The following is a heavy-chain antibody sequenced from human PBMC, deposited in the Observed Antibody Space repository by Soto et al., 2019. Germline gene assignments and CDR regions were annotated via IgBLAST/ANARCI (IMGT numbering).Heavy chain of an antibody. CDR1: GFTFSSYD. Sequence: EVQLVESGGGLVQPGGSLRLSCAASGFTFSSYDMHWVRQATGKGLEWVSAIGTAGDTYYPGSVKGRFIISRENAKNSLYLQMNSLRAEDTAVYYCAANPWGELGFDYWGQGTLVTVSS. V-gene: IGHV3-13*01. D-gene: IGHD3-16*01. CDR2: IGTAGDT. CDR3: AANPWGELGFDY. J-gene: IGHJ4*02.